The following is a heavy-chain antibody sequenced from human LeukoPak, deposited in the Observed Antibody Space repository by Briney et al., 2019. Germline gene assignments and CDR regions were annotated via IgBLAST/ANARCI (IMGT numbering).Heavy chain of an antibody. Sequence: GGSLRLSCAASGFSFSDYYVSWIRQAPGKGLECVSYISSRGTTIYYADSVKGRFTISRDNAKNSLYLQMSSLRAEDTAVYYCARVYYGSGSPRYFDYWGQGTLVTVSS. V-gene: IGHV3-11*01. CDR1: GFSFSDYY. CDR2: ISSRGTTI. CDR3: ARVYYGSGSPRYFDY. J-gene: IGHJ4*02. D-gene: IGHD3-10*01.